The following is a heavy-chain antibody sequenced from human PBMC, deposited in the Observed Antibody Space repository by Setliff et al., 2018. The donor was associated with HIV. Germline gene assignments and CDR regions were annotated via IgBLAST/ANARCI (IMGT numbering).Heavy chain of an antibody. D-gene: IGHD6-13*01. V-gene: IGHV1-3*04. CDR1: GYTFTSYS. CDR2: ISTGTGDT. CDR3: VTRATAAEVCDY. J-gene: IGHJ4*01. Sequence: EASVKVSCKASGYTFTSYSMHWVRQAPGQRLEWMGWISTGTGDTSYSVKFQGRLTITRDTSANTAYMELSNLRSEDTAVYYCVTRATAAEVCDYWGQGTLVTVSS.